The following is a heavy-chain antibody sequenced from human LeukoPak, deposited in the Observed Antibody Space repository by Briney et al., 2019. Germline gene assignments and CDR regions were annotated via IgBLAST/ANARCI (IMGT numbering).Heavy chain of an antibody. V-gene: IGHV3-20*04. CDR1: GFTFSSYG. CDR2: IDRNGDST. CDR3: AKDISVAAQAYYYGMDV. Sequence: GGSLRLSCAASGFTFSSYGMSWVRQAPGKGLEWVSGIDRNGDSTGYADSVVGRFTISRDNAKNSLYLQMNSLRAEDTALYYCAKDISVAAQAYYYGMDVWGQGTTVTVSS. D-gene: IGHD6-19*01. J-gene: IGHJ6*02.